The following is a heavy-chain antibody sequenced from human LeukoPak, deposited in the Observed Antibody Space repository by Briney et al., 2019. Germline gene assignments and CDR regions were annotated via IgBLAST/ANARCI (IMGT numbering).Heavy chain of an antibody. CDR2: INHSGST. CDR1: GGSFSGYY. J-gene: IGHJ6*02. V-gene: IGHV4-34*01. Sequence: SETLSLTCAVYGGSFSGYYWSWIRQPPGKGLEWIGEINHSGSTNYNPSLKSRVTISVDTSKNQFSLKLSSVTAADTAVYYCAREGSGRHYYYYYYGMDVWGQGTTVTVSS. CDR3: AREGSGRHYYYYYYGMDV. D-gene: IGHD3-10*01.